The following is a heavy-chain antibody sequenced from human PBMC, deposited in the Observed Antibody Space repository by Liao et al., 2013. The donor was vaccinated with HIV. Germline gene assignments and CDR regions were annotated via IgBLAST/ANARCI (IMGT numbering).Heavy chain of an antibody. V-gene: IGHV4-34*01. D-gene: IGHD5-12*01. CDR2: INLGGST. CDR1: GGSFSNDY. J-gene: IGHJ4*02. Sequence: QVQLQQLGAGLLKPSETLSLTCAVYGGSFSNDYWTWIRQPPGKGLEWIGEINLGGSTNYNPSLKSRVTISADTSKNQLSLNLSSVTAADTAVYYCARRLKYSGYVDHWGQGTLVTVSS. CDR3: ARRLKYSGYVDH.